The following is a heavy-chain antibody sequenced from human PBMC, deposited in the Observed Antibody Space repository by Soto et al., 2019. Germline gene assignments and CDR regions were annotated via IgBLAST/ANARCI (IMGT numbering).Heavy chain of an antibody. Sequence: QVQLVQSGAEVKKPGSAVKVSCKTSGGTFREYAISWVRQAPGQGLEWLGGIIPIFGTINYAQNFQGRVTISADKSTSTAYMELRSLRSGDTAVYYCGRGYCTRTTYEDDYIMDAWGQPTTVTVSS. J-gene: IGHJ6*02. CDR1: GGTFREYA. D-gene: IGHD2-8*01. CDR2: IIPIFGTI. CDR3: GRGYCTRTTYEDDYIMDA. V-gene: IGHV1-69*06.